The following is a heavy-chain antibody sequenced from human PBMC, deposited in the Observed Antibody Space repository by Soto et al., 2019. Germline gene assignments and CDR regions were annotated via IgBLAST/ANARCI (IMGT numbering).Heavy chain of an antibody. CDR2: IIPLFDTV. Sequence: QEQLVQSGAEVKKSGSSVKVSCKDTGGLFSSYAVSWVRQAPGQGLEWMGGIIPLFDTVYYAQKVQGRVTITADESTNTAYVELSSLRSEDTAMYYCARGGSGYVWFNEFWGQGTLVTVSS. V-gene: IGHV1-69*01. J-gene: IGHJ4*02. D-gene: IGHD3-22*01. CDR3: ARGGSGYVWFNEF. CDR1: GGLFSSYA.